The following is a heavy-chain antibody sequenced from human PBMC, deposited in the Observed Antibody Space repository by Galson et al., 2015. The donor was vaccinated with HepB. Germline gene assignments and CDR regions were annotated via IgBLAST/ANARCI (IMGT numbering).Heavy chain of an antibody. V-gene: IGHV1-2*02. D-gene: IGHD3-16*01. CDR1: GYTFTGYY. Sequence: SVKVSCKASGYTFTGYYMHWVRQAPGQGLEWMGWINPNSGGTNYAQKFQGRVTMTRDTSISTAYMELSRLRSDDTAVYYCARDLMITFGGAPAGWGQGTLVTVSS. CDR2: INPNSGGT. J-gene: IGHJ4*02. CDR3: ARDLMITFGGAPAG.